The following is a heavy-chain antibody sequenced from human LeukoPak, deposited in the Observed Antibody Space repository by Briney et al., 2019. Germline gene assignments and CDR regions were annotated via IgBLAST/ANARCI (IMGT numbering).Heavy chain of an antibody. D-gene: IGHD5-24*01. CDR1: VGTFSNYP. CDR2: IIPIYGTA. V-gene: IGHV1-69*01. CDR3: ATHTGGYNYWWFDI. Sequence: SVKVSCKASVGTFSNYPIIWVRQAPGRGREWLGGIIPIYGTANYAQMSQGRITLTAHESTAAAYMELTSLTSDDTAMYFCATHTGGYNYWWFDIWGQGTLVTVSS. J-gene: IGHJ5*02.